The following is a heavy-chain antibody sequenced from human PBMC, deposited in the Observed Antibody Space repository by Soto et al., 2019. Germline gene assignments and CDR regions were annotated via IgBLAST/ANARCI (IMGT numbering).Heavy chain of an antibody. CDR3: ARVEAVAGLYNYHGLDV. V-gene: IGHV1-69*12. Sequence: QVQLVQSGAEVKKPGSSVKVSCKVSGGTFSNYAIDWVRLAPGLGLEWMGGIVPIFGTTYYTQKFQGRATISADDSTTTAYLEMSSLRSEDTAIYYCARVEAVAGLYNYHGLDVWGQGTAVTVSS. CDR1: GGTFSNYA. D-gene: IGHD6-19*01. J-gene: IGHJ6*02. CDR2: IVPIFGTT.